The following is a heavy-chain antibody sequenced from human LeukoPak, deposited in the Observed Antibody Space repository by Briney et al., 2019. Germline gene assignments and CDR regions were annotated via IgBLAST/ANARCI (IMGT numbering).Heavy chain of an antibody. Sequence: PSETLSLTCTVSGVSISNSNYFCAWIRQPPGEGLEWIGSINYLGSTYYNPSLKSRVTISVDTSKNRFSLKLSSVTAADTAVYYCANEVMNILIPPPHAFDIWGQGTMLTVSA. CDR1: GVSISNSNYF. V-gene: IGHV4-39*01. CDR3: ANEVMNILIPPPHAFDI. CDR2: INYLGST. D-gene: IGHD3-9*01. J-gene: IGHJ3*02.